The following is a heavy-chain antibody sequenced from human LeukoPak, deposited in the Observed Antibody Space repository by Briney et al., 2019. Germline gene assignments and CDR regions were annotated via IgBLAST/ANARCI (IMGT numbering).Heavy chain of an antibody. Sequence: GGSLRLSCAASGFTLSSYAMSRVRQAPGQGLEWVSCISGSGGSTHYADSVKGRFTISRDNSKNTLYLQMNSLRAEDTAVYYCAKVSVTTLGGIDYWGQGTLVTVSS. CDR2: ISGSGGST. V-gene: IGHV3-23*01. J-gene: IGHJ4*02. CDR1: GFTLSSYA. D-gene: IGHD3-16*01. CDR3: AKVSVTTLGGIDY.